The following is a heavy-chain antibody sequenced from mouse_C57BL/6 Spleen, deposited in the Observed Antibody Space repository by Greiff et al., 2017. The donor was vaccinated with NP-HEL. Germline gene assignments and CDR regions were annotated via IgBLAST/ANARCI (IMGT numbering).Heavy chain of an antibody. CDR2: INYDGSST. CDR1: GFTFSDYY. V-gene: IGHV5-16*01. CDR3: ARAYDGYSGAMDY. D-gene: IGHD2-3*01. Sequence: EVKLVESEGGLVQPGSSMKLSCTASGFTFSDYYMAWVRQVPEKGLEWVANINYDGSSTYYLDSLKSRFIISRDNAKNILYLQMSSLKSEDTATYYCARAYDGYSGAMDYWGQGTSVTVSS. J-gene: IGHJ4*01.